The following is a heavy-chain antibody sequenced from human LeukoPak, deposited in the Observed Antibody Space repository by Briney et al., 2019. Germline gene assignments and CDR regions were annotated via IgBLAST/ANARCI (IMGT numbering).Heavy chain of an antibody. CDR3: AKDTSSGYYQAFDI. CDR1: GFTFDDYA. Sequence: GGSLRLSCAASGFTFDDYAMHWVRQAPGKGLEWVSGISWNSGSIGYADSVKGRFTISRDNAKNSLYLQMNSLRAEDTALYYCAKDTSSGYYQAFDIWGRGTMVTVSS. CDR2: ISWNSGSI. J-gene: IGHJ3*02. V-gene: IGHV3-9*01. D-gene: IGHD3-22*01.